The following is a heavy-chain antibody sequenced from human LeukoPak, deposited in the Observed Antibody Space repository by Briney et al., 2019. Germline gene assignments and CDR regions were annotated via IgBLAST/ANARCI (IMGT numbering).Heavy chain of an antibody. J-gene: IGHJ3*02. CDR2: ISSSSSTI. CDR1: GFTFSSYS. V-gene: IGHV3-48*01. CDR3: ARGVEMENPDAFDI. D-gene: IGHD5-24*01. Sequence: GGSLRLSCAASGFTFSSYSMNWVRQAPGKGLEWVSYISSSSSTIYYADSVKGRFTISRDNAKNSLYLQMNSLRAEDTAVYYCARGVEMENPDAFDIWGQGTMVTVSS.